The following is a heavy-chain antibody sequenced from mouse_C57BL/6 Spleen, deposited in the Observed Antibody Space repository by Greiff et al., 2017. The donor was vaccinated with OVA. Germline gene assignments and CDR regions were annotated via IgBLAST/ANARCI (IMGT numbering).Heavy chain of an antibody. Sequence: QVQLQQSGAELARPGASVKMSCKASGYTFTSYTMHWVKQRPGQGLEWIGYINPSSGYTTYNQKFKYKATLTADKSSSTAYMQLSSLTSEDSAVYYCARCTTVVAFYAMDYWGQGTSVTVSS. D-gene: IGHD1-1*01. CDR1: GYTFTSYT. J-gene: IGHJ4*01. V-gene: IGHV1-4*01. CDR2: INPSSGYT. CDR3: ARCTTVVAFYAMDY.